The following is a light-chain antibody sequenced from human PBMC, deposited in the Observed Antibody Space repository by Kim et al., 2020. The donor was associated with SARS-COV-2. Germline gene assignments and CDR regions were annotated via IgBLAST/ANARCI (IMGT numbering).Light chain of an antibody. CDR3: QQYGTSPPGYT. J-gene: IGKJ2*01. CDR1: PRLSSHY. Sequence: PGQTGTRPCLACPRLSSHYLALYQQKPGQAPTLLLYGASRSATGIPVRFSGSGSGTDFLLTISRLEPEDFAVYYCQQYGTSPPGYTFGQGTKLEI. CDR2: GAS. V-gene: IGKV3-20*01.